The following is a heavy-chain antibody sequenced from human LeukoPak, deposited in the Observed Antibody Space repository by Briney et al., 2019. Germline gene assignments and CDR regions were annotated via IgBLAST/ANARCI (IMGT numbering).Heavy chain of an antibody. J-gene: IGHJ2*01. CDR2: ISAYNGNT. CDR3: ASPLTAASGYFDL. D-gene: IGHD2-2*01. Sequence: GASVKVSCKASGYTFTSYGISWVRQAPGQGLEWMGWISAYNGNTNYAQKLQGRVTMTRDTSISTAYMELSRLRSDDTAVYYCASPLTAASGYFDLWGRGTLVTVSS. V-gene: IGHV1-18*01. CDR1: GYTFTSYG.